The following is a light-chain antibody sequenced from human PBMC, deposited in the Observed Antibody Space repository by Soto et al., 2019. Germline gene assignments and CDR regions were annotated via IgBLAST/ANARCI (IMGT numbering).Light chain of an antibody. CDR3: QEYRSSRT. J-gene: IGKJ1*01. CDR2: GAS. Sequence: EIVLTQSPCTLSSSPGERATLSCRASQSVTSSYLAWYQQKPGQAPRLLIYGASTRATGIPDRFSGGGSGTDFTLTISRLEPEDFAVYYCQEYRSSRTFGQGTKV. CDR1: QSVTSSY. V-gene: IGKV3-20*01.